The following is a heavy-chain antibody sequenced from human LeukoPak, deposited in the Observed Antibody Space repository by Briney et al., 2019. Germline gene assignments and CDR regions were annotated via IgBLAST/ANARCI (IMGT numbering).Heavy chain of an antibody. CDR3: ARDGYYGSGSYYLIDY. V-gene: IGHV1-18*04. D-gene: IGHD3-10*01. CDR1: GYTFTNYG. Sequence: GASVKVSCKASGYTFTNYGITWVRQAPGRGLEWMGWISPFNSNTNSAQKLQDRVTMTTDPSTSTAYMELRSLRSDDTAIYYCARDGYYGSGSYYLIDYWGQGSLVTVSS. CDR2: ISPFNSNT. J-gene: IGHJ4*02.